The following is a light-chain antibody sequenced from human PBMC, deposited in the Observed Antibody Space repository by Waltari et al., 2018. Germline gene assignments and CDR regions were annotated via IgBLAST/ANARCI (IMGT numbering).Light chain of an antibody. V-gene: IGLV1-40*01. CDR3: QCYDSSLSGSV. CDR2: GNT. Sequence: QSVLTQPPSVSGAPGQRGTISCTGSSSNIGAGYSVHWYQQLPGTAPKLLIYGNTKRPSGVPDRFSGSKSVTSASLAITGLQAEDEADYYCQCYDSSLSGSVFGGGTKLTVL. J-gene: IGLJ3*02. CDR1: SSNIGAGYS.